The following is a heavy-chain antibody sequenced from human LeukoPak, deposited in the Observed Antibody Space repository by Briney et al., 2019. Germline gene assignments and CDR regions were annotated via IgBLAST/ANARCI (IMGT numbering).Heavy chain of an antibody. Sequence: GESLRLSCAASGFTFSSYGMHWVRQAPGKGLEWVAFIRYDGSNKYYADSVKGRFTISRDNSKNALYLQMNSLRAEDTAVYYCAKPYSGSYAFFFDYWGQGTLVTVSS. V-gene: IGHV3-30*02. CDR3: AKPYSGSYAFFFDY. CDR1: GFTFSSYG. CDR2: IRYDGSNK. J-gene: IGHJ4*02. D-gene: IGHD1-26*01.